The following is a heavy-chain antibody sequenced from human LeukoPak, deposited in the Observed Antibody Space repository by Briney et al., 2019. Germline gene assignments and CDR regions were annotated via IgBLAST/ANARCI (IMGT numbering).Heavy chain of an antibody. Sequence: GGSLRLSCAASGFTFSNAWMSWVRQAPGKGLEWVGRIKSKTDGGTTDYAAPVKGRFTISRDDSKNTLYLQMNSLKTEDTDVYYCTTESDGYSYGNDAFDIWGQGTMVTVSS. CDR3: TTESDGYSYGNDAFDI. D-gene: IGHD5-18*01. CDR1: GFTFSNAW. J-gene: IGHJ3*02. V-gene: IGHV3-15*01. CDR2: IKSKTDGGTT.